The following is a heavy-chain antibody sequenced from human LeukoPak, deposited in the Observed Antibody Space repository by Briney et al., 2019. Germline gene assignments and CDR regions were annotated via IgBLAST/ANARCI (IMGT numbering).Heavy chain of an antibody. CDR3: ARHYCSSTSRPYYFDY. Sequence: PSETLSLTCAVSGYSISSGYYWGWIRQPPGKGLEWIGSIYHSGSTYYNPSLKSRVTISVDTSKNQFSLKLSSVTAADTAVYYCARHYCSSTSRPYYFDYWGQGTLVTVSS. CDR2: IYHSGST. CDR1: GYSISSGYY. J-gene: IGHJ4*02. V-gene: IGHV4-38-2*01. D-gene: IGHD2-2*01.